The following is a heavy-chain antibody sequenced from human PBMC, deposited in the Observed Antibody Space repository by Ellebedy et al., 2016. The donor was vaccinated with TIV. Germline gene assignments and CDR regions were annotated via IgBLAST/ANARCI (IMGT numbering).Heavy chain of an antibody. CDR3: ARGRGKQLVRNWFDP. Sequence: MPSETLSLTCTVSGGSISSSSYYWSWIRQPPGKGLEWIGEINHSGSTNYNPSLKSRVTISVDTSKNQFSLKLSSVTAADTAVYYCARGRGKQLVRNWFDPWGQGTLVTVSS. V-gene: IGHV4-39*07. J-gene: IGHJ5*02. CDR1: GGSISSSSYY. D-gene: IGHD6-13*01. CDR2: INHSGST.